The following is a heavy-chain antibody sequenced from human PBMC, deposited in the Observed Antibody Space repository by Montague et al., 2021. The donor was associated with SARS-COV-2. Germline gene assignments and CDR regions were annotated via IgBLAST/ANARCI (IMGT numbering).Heavy chain of an antibody. CDR2: ISSSGSTI. V-gene: IGHV3-48*03. Sequence: SLRLSCAASGFTFRTYEMNWVRRAPGKGLEWASYISSSGSTIYYADSVKGRFTISRDNAKNSLYLQMNSLRAEDTAVYYCARDGRFGELDYWGQGTLVTVST. CDR1: GFTFRTYE. J-gene: IGHJ4*02. CDR3: ARDGRFGELDY. D-gene: IGHD3-10*01.